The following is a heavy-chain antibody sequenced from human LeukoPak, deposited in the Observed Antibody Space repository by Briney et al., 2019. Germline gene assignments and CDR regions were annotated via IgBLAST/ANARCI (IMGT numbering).Heavy chain of an antibody. CDR2: TYYRSKWYN. V-gene: IGHV6-1*01. Sequence: SQTLSLTRAISGDGVSSDSAAWNWIRQSPSRGLEWLGRTYYRSKWYNDYADSVKGRITINPDTSKNQFSLQLDSVTPEDTAVYYCARGRGGYDPFDYWGQGTLVTVSS. D-gene: IGHD5-12*01. CDR1: GDGVSSDSAA. J-gene: IGHJ4*02. CDR3: ARGRGGYDPFDY.